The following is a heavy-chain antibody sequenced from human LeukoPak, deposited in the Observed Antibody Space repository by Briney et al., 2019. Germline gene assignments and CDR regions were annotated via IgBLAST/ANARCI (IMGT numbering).Heavy chain of an antibody. CDR2: MYYSGST. CDR1: RGTLTSGDYY. CDR3: ARPSYYDSSIDP. Sequence: SETLSLTRTVSRGTLTSGDYYGSWIRQPPGKGLEWIAYMYYSGSTYYNPSLKSRVTLSADTSKNQLALKLSAVTAADTAVYYCARPSYYDSSIDPWRQRILLTVPS. D-gene: IGHD3-22*01. J-gene: IGHJ5*02. V-gene: IGHV4-30-4*01.